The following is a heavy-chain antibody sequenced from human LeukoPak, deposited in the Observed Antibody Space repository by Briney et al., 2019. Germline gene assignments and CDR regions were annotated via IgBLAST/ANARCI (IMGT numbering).Heavy chain of an antibody. J-gene: IGHJ3*02. Sequence: AAVKLCCKASGYTFTGYYMHWVRQAPGQGLEWMGWIDPNSGGTNYAQKFQGRVTMTGDTSISTAYMELSRLRSDDTAVYYCARASSGSLDAFDIWGQGTMVIVT. CDR1: GYTFTGYY. V-gene: IGHV1-2*02. D-gene: IGHD1-26*01. CDR3: ARASSGSLDAFDI. CDR2: IDPNSGGT.